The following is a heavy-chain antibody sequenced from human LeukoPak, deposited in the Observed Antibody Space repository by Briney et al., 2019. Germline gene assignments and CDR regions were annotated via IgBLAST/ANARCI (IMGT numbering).Heavy chain of an antibody. V-gene: IGHV5-51*01. CDR1: GYSFTSYW. CDR2: IFPGDSDT. J-gene: IGHJ6*03. CDR3: ARSPYYYSYMDV. Sequence: GESLQISCKGPGYSFTSYWIGWVRPMPGKGLEWMGIIFPGDSDTRYSPSFQGQVTISADKSISTAYLQWSSLKASDTAMFYCARSPYYYSYMDVWGKGTTVTVSS.